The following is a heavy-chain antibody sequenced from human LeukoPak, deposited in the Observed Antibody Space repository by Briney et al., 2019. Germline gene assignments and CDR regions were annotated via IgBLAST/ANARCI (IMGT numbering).Heavy chain of an antibody. Sequence: GGSLRLSCAASGFTFSSYEMNWVRQAPGKGLEWVSYISSSGSTIYYADSVKGRFTISRDNAKNSLYLQMNSLRAEDTAVYYCASENQYSSSWYSTGDFDYWGQGTLVTVSS. V-gene: IGHV3-48*03. CDR2: ISSSGSTI. J-gene: IGHJ4*02. D-gene: IGHD6-13*01. CDR1: GFTFSSYE. CDR3: ASENQYSSSWYSTGDFDY.